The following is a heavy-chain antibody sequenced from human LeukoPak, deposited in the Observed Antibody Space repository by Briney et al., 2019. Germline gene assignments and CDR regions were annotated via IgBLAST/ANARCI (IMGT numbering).Heavy chain of an antibody. Sequence: GVSVKVACKASGYTFTSYVMHWVRQAPGQGLEWMGIINPSGGSTIYAQKFQGRVTMTRDTSTSTVYMELSSLRSEDTAVFYCARAQPYFDYWGQGTLVTVSS. CDR3: ARAQPYFDY. J-gene: IGHJ4*02. V-gene: IGHV1-46*01. CDR2: INPSGGST. D-gene: IGHD2-2*01. CDR1: GYTFTSYV.